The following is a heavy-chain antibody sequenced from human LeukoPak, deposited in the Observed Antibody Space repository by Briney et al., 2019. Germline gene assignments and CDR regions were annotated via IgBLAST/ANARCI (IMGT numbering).Heavy chain of an antibody. CDR2: INHSGST. CDR3: ARERSRYCSGGSCYSTDHDY. J-gene: IGHJ4*02. D-gene: IGHD2-15*01. CDR1: GGSISSGGYY. Sequence: PSQTLSLTCTVSGGSISSGGYYWSWIRQPPGKGLEWIGEINHSGSTNYNPSLKSRVTISVDTSKNQFSLKLSSVTAADTAVYYCARERSRYCSGGSCYSTDHDYWGQGTLVTVSS. V-gene: IGHV4-30-2*01.